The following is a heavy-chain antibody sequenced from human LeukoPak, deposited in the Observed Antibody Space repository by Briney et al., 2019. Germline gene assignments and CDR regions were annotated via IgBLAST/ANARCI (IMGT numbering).Heavy chain of an antibody. J-gene: IGHJ4*02. V-gene: IGHV3-23*01. CDR3: AKGGLVIRVILVGFHKEAYYFDS. CDR1: GVTLSNYG. Sequence: GGSLRLSCAVSGVTLSNYGMSWVRQAPGKGLEWVAGISGSGGRTNYADSVKGRFTISRDNPKNTLYLQMNSLRAEDTAVYFCAKGGLVIRVILVGFHKEAYYFDSWGQGALVTVSS. CDR2: ISGSGGRT. D-gene: IGHD2-21*01.